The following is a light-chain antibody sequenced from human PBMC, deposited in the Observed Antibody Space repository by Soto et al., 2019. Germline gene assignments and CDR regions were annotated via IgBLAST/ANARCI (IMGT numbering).Light chain of an antibody. Sequence: DIQMTQSPSSLSASVGDRVTITCRASQGISNYLAWYQQKPGKVPKLLIYAASTLQSGVPSRFSGSGSGTDFTRTISSLQHEDVATYYCQKYNSSLIFGGGTKVEIK. J-gene: IGKJ4*01. CDR3: QKYNSSLI. CDR1: QGISNY. V-gene: IGKV1-27*01. CDR2: AAS.